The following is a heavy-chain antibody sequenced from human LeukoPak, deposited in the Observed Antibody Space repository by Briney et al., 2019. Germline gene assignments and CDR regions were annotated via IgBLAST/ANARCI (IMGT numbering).Heavy chain of an antibody. CDR1: GFTFSSYA. CDR3: AKVGRVYSGGWIEMNDAFDI. Sequence: GRSLRLSCAASGFTFSSYAMHWVRQAPGKGLEWVAVISYDGSNKYYADSVKGRFAISRDNSKNTLYLQMNSLRAEDTAVYYCAKVGRVYSGGWIEMNDAFDIWGQGTMVTVSS. CDR2: ISYDGSNK. V-gene: IGHV3-30*09. J-gene: IGHJ3*02. D-gene: IGHD6-19*01.